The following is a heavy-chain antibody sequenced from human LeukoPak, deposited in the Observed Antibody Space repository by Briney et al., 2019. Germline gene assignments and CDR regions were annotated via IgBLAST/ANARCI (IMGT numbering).Heavy chain of an antibody. Sequence: GGSLRLSCAASGFTFSSYAMSWVRQAPGKGLRWVSTINDNGDGTYYADSVKGRFTISRDNSYNTVSLQMNSLRADDTAVYYCAKFSYGDYVAWGRGTLVTVSP. V-gene: IGHV3-23*01. J-gene: IGHJ4*02. D-gene: IGHD4-17*01. CDR3: AKFSYGDYVA. CDR1: GFTFSSYA. CDR2: INDNGDGT.